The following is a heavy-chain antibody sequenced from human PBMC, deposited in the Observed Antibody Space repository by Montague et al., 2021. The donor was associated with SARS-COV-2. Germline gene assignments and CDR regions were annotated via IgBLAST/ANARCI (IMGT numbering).Heavy chain of an antibody. CDR2: IYYSGST. J-gene: IGHJ4*02. CDR3: ARADFWSGYLYFDY. V-gene: IGHV4-39*01. CDR1: GGSISSSSYY. Sequence: SETLSLTCTVSGGSISSSSYYWGWIRQPPGKGLEWIGSIYYSGSTYYNPSLKSRVTISVDTSKNQSSLKLSSVTAADTAVYYCARADFWSGYLYFDYWGQGTLVTVSS. D-gene: IGHD3-3*01.